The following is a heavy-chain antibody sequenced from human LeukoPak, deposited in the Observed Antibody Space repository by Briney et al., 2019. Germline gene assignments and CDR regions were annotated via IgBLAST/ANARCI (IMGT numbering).Heavy chain of an antibody. V-gene: IGHV3-7*03. CDR1: GFTFSSYT. J-gene: IGHJ4*02. CDR2: IKEGGSEK. D-gene: IGHD6-19*01. CDR3: ARWLYSSGWSLDP. Sequence: GGSLRLSCAAFGFTFSSYTMHWIRQAPGKGLEWVAKIKEGGSEKHYADSVMGRFTISRDNAEDSLFLQMDSLRVEDTAVYYCARWLYSSGWSLDPWGQGTLVTVSS.